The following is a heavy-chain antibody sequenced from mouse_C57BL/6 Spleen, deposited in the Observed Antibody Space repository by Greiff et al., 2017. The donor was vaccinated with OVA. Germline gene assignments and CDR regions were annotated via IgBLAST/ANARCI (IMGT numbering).Heavy chain of an antibody. Sequence: EVKVEESGGGLVQPGGSMKLSCVASGFTFSNYWMNWVRQSPEKGLEWVAQIRLKSDNYATHYAESVKGRFTISRDDSKSSVYLQMNNLRAEDTGIYYCTRYWDPMDYWGQGTSVTVSS. CDR3: TRYWDPMDY. V-gene: IGHV6-3*01. CDR2: IRLKSDNYAT. D-gene: IGHD4-1*01. CDR1: GFTFSNYW. J-gene: IGHJ4*01.